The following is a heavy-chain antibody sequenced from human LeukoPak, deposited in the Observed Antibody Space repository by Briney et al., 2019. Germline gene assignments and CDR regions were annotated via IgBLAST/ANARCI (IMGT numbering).Heavy chain of an antibody. V-gene: IGHV4-4*02. Sequence: PSETLSLTCAVSGDSISANNWWSWVRQPPGKGLEWTGEIYHSGSTNYNPSLKGRVTISVAKSKNQSSLKLSSATAADTAVYYCARDRDGMGVWGQGTTVTVSS. CDR3: ARDRDGMGV. J-gene: IGHJ6*02. CDR1: GDSISANNW. CDR2: IYHSGST. D-gene: IGHD3-10*01.